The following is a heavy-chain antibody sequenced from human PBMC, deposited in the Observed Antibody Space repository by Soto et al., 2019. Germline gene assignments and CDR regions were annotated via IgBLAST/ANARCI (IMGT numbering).Heavy chain of an antibody. Sequence: GGSLRLSCAASGFTFSSYDMHWVRQATGKGLEWVSAIGTAGDTYYPGSVKGRFTISRENAKNSLYLQMNSLRAEDTAVYYCARDRGGSWYDYWGQGTLVTVSS. J-gene: IGHJ4*02. CDR3: ARDRGGSWYDY. D-gene: IGHD6-13*01. V-gene: IGHV3-13*01. CDR1: GFTFSSYD. CDR2: IGTAGDT.